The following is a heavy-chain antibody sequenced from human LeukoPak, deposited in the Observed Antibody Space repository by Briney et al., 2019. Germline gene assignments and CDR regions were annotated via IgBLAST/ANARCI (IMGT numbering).Heavy chain of an antibody. Sequence: GGSLRLSCAASGFTFSSCAMSWVRQAPGKGLEWVSAISGSGGSTYYADSVKGRFTISRDNSKNTLYLQMNSLRAEDTAVYYCAKTLDGIAVAGLFDYWGQGTLVTVSS. CDR3: AKTLDGIAVAGLFDY. CDR1: GFTFSSCA. CDR2: ISGSGGST. J-gene: IGHJ4*02. D-gene: IGHD6-19*01. V-gene: IGHV3-23*01.